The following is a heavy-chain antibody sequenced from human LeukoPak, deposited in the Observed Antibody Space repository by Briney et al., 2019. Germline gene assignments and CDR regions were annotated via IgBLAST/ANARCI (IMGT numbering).Heavy chain of an antibody. Sequence: PSETLSLTCAVYGVSFSGYYRSWIRQPPGKGLEWIGEINHSGSTTYNPSLKSRVPISVDPSKNQFALKLSSVTAADTAVYYCARDPPCYGSGRVLYYMDVWGKVITVTVS. CDR2: INHSGST. CDR3: ARDPPCYGSGRVLYYMDV. J-gene: IGHJ6*03. CDR1: GVSFSGYY. V-gene: IGHV4-34*01. D-gene: IGHD3-10*01.